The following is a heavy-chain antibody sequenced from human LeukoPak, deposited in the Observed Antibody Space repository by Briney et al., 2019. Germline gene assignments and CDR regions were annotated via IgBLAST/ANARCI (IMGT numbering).Heavy chain of an antibody. CDR2: IHYSGNT. CDR3: ARVDDTSGYFKFDY. CDR1: GGSMSNYY. V-gene: IGHV4-59*01. J-gene: IGHJ4*02. D-gene: IGHD3-22*01. Sequence: SETLSLTCSVSGGSMSNYYWSWIRQPPGKGLEWVAYIHYSGNTNYNPSLKSRVIISVDTSKNQFSLKLASVTAADTAVYYCARVDDTSGYFKFDYWGQGTLVTVSS.